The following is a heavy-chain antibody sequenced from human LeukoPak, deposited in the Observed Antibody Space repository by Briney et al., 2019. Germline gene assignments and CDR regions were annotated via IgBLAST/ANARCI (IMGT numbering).Heavy chain of an antibody. CDR3: ARAPEAYYDFWSGYYTGPHWYFDL. CDR1: GFTFSSYS. D-gene: IGHD3-3*01. Sequence: GGSLRLSCAASGFTFSSYSMNWVRQAPGKGLEWVSYISSSSSTLYYADSVEGRFSISRDNAKNSLYLQMNSLRAEDTAVYYCARAPEAYYDFWSGYYTGPHWYFDLWGRGTLVTVSS. J-gene: IGHJ2*01. V-gene: IGHV3-48*01. CDR2: ISSSSSTL.